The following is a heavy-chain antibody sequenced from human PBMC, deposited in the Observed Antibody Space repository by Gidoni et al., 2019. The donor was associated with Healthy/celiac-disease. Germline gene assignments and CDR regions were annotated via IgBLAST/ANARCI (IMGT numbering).Heavy chain of an antibody. J-gene: IGHJ4*02. Sequence: QVQLVESGGGVVQPGRSLRLSCAASGFTFSSHGMHWVRPAPGKGLEWVAVISYDGSNKYYADSVKGRFTISRDNSKNTLYLQMNSLRAEDTAVYYCAKEGKYSSSWGSFDYWGQGTLVTVSS. D-gene: IGHD6-13*01. CDR1: GFTFSSHG. CDR3: AKEGKYSSSWGSFDY. CDR2: ISYDGSNK. V-gene: IGHV3-30*18.